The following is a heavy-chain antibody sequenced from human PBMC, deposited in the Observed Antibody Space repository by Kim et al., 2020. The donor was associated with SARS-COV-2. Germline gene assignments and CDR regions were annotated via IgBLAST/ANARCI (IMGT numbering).Heavy chain of an antibody. V-gene: IGHV3-23*01. Sequence: GGSLRLSCEASGFTFNNYAMAWVRQAPGKGLEWVSHLSGSGLSTNYADSVKGRFTISRDNSLNTVHLHMDSLRAEDTALYYCARVSYGDYVDHWGQGILVTVSS. CDR3: ARVSYGDYVDH. CDR1: GFTFNNYA. D-gene: IGHD5-18*01. CDR2: LSGSGLST. J-gene: IGHJ4*02.